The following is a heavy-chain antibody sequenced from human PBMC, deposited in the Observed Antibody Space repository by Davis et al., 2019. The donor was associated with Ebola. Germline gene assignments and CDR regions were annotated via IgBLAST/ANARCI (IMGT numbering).Heavy chain of an antibody. CDR3: AREYYGSGSYLGESWFDP. D-gene: IGHD3-10*01. CDR1: GFTFDDYA. J-gene: IGHJ5*02. Sequence: GGSLRLSCAASGFTFDDYAMHWVRQAPGKGLEWVSGISWNSGSIGYADSVKGRFTISRDNAKNSLYLQMNSLRAEDTAVYYCAREYYGSGSYLGESWFDPWDQGTLVTVSS. CDR2: ISWNSGSI. V-gene: IGHV3-9*01.